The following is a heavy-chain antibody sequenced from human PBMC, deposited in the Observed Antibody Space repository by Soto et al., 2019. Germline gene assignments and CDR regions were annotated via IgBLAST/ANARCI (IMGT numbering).Heavy chain of an antibody. CDR2: ISYDGSNK. CDR3: AKHRGGYSGSHKGGRDYYGMDV. Sequence: QVQLVESGGGVVQPGRSLRLSCAASGFTFSSYGMHWVRQAPGKGLEWVAVISYDGSNKYYADSVKGRFTISRDNSKNTLYLQMNSLRAEDTAVYYCAKHRGGYSGSHKGGRDYYGMDVWGQGTTVTVSS. D-gene: IGHD5-12*01. CDR1: GFTFSSYG. V-gene: IGHV3-30*18. J-gene: IGHJ6*02.